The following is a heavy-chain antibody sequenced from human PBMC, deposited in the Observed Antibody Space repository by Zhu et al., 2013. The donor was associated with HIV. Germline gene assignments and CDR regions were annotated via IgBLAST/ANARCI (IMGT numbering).Heavy chain of an antibody. Sequence: QVQLVQSGAEVKKPGSSVKVSCKASGGTFSSYAISWVRQAPGQGLEWMGGIIPIFGTANYAQKFQGRVTITADKSTSTAYMELSSLRSEDTAVYYCAAALTTVVTVRPFNSDYYYYGMDVWGQGTTVTVSS. CDR2: IIPIFGTA. CDR1: GGTFSSYA. D-gene: IGHD4-17*01. J-gene: IGHJ6*02. V-gene: IGHV1-69*06. CDR3: AAALTTVVTVRPFNSDYYYYGMDV.